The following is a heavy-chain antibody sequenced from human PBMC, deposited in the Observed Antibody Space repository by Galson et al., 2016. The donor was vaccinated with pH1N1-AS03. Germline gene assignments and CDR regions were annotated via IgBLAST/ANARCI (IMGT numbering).Heavy chain of an antibody. J-gene: IGHJ4*02. V-gene: IGHV3-72*01. Sequence: SLRLSCAASGFSFSDHYMDWVRQAPGKGLEWIARIRKKDNSYSTEYAASAKGRFTISRADSENSVYLQVNILETEDTAVYFCARGSRPVGTNWLSDYWGQGTLVTVSS. CDR3: ARGSRPVGTNWLSDY. CDR1: GFSFSDHY. CDR2: IRKKDNSYST. D-gene: IGHD1-1*01.